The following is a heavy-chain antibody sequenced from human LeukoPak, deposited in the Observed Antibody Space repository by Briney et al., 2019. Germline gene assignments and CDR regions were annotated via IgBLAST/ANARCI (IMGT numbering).Heavy chain of an antibody. D-gene: IGHD6-13*01. J-gene: IGHJ4*02. V-gene: IGHV3-23*01. CDR2: ISETGGTT. CDR3: VKDYGPKQLVFFEY. CDR1: GFIFSSYE. Sequence: GGSLRLSCEASGFIFSSYEMNWVRQAPGKGLEWVSGISETGGTTFYADSVKGRFTISRDNSKNTLYVQMNSLRAEDTAVYYCVKDYGPKQLVFFEYWGQGTLVTVSS.